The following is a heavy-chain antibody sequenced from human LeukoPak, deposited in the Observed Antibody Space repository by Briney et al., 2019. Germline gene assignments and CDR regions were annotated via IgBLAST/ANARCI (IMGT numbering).Heavy chain of an antibody. CDR3: ARGLGGSYYFDH. J-gene: IGHJ4*02. CDR2: IIHSGGT. D-gene: IGHD1-26*01. Sequence: SETLSLTCAVYGGSFSGYYWSWIRQPPGRGLDWIGEIIHSGGTNYNPSLKSRVTISVDTSKNQFSLNLNSINAADTAVYYCARGLGGSYYFDHWGQGTLVTVSS. CDR1: GGSFSGYY. V-gene: IGHV4-34*01.